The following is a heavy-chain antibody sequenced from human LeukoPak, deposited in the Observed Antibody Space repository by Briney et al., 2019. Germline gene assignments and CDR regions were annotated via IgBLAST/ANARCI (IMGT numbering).Heavy chain of an antibody. J-gene: IGHJ3*02. D-gene: IGHD3-10*01. V-gene: IGHV1-69*05. CDR2: IIPIFGTA. Sequence: SVKVSCKASGGTFSSYAISWVRQAPGQGLEWMGRIIPIFGTANYAQKSQGRVTITTDESTSTAYMELSSLRSEDTAVYYCARVRITMVRGVISRDAFDIWGQGTMVTISS. CDR1: GGTFSSYA. CDR3: ARVRITMVRGVISRDAFDI.